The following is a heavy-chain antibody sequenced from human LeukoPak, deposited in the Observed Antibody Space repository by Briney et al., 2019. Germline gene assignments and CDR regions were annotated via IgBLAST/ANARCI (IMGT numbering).Heavy chain of an antibody. J-gene: IGHJ4*02. CDR1: GYTFTSYY. Sequence: ASVKVSCKASGYTFTSYYIHWVRQAPGQGLEWMGWINPNSGGTNYAQKFQGRVTMTRDTSISTAYMELSRLRSDDTAVYYCARGRIVGAPAPYWGQGTLVTVSS. CDR2: INPNSGGT. CDR3: ARGRIVGAPAPY. V-gene: IGHV1-2*02. D-gene: IGHD1-26*01.